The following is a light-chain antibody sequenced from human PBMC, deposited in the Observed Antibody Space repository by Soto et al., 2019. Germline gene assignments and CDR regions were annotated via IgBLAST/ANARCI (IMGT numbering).Light chain of an antibody. CDR3: QQGNSFPVT. Sequence: MQNTQSTSSLSASVGDRVNISCRASQDIGSRLAWYQQKPGKAPKILIYAAASLHSGVPSRFSATFSGTDFTLTINSLQPEDLATNFCQQGNSFPVTFGPGTKVDSK. J-gene: IGKJ3*01. CDR1: QDIGSR. V-gene: IGKV1-12*01. CDR2: AAA.